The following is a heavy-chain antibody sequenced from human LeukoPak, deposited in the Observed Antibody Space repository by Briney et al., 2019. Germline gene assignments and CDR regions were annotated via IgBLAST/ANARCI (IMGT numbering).Heavy chain of an antibody. V-gene: IGHV3-30-3*01. CDR3: ARDFDYGNYKPDY. J-gene: IGHJ4*02. CDR2: LSYDGSNK. Sequence: GGSLRLSCAASGFTFSSYAMHWVRQAPGKGLDWVAVLSYDGSNKYYADSVKGRFTISRDNSKNTLYLQMNSLRAEDTAVYYCARDFDYGNYKPDYWGQGTLATVSS. D-gene: IGHD4-11*01. CDR1: GFTFSSYA.